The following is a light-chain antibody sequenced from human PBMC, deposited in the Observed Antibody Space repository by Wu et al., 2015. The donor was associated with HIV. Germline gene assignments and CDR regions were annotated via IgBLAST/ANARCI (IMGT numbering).Light chain of an antibody. CDR2: GAS. V-gene: IGKV3-15*01. J-gene: IGKJ4*01. CDR3: QHYNNLPLT. CDR1: QSVSSN. Sequence: ETVMTQSPVTLSVSPGERATLSCRASQSVSSNLAWYQQRPGQAPRLLIFGASTRATGIPARFSGTGSGTEFTLTITSLQSEDVAVYYCQHYNNLPLTFGGGTKVEI.